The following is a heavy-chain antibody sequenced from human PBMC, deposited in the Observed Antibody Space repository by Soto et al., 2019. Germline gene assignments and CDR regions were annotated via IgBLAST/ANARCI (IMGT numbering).Heavy chain of an antibody. Sequence: ASVKVSCKASGYTFNSYYMHWVRQAKGQGLEWMGIINPSGGSTSYAQKFQGRVTMTRDTSTSTVYMELSSLRSEDTAVYYCARLSSGWYREYYFDYWGQGTLVTVSS. D-gene: IGHD6-19*01. CDR1: GYTFNSYY. J-gene: IGHJ4*02. CDR3: ARLSSGWYREYYFDY. CDR2: INPSGGST. V-gene: IGHV1-46*02.